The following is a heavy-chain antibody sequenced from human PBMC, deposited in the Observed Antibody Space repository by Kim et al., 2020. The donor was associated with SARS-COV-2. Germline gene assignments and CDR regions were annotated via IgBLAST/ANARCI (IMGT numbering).Heavy chain of an antibody. CDR3: AGLTVYGSTTTNS. Sequence: SETLSLTCTVSGGSISSTFYFWSWIRQPPGKGLEWIGTIYHSGSTDYHPSLKNRVTISLDTSKNDFSLRLNSVTAADTAVYYCAGLTVYGSTTTNSWGQGTLVT. D-gene: IGHD3-10*01. CDR1: GGSISSTFYF. CDR2: IYHSGST. J-gene: IGHJ4*02. V-gene: IGHV4-39*01.